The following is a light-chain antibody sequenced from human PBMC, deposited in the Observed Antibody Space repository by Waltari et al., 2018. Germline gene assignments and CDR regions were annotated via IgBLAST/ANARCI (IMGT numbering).Light chain of an antibody. Sequence: LVLTQSPSASASLGASVKLTCSLPGEYSAYAIAWHQQQPLKGPRYLMTVNSDGSHKKWDGISERFSGSSSDVDRYLITSRLQSDDEADYFCQTWGTGIQVFGSGTKLTVL. CDR1: GEYSAYA. CDR3: QTWGTGIQV. J-gene: IGLJ3*02. CDR2: VNSDGSH. V-gene: IGLV4-69*01.